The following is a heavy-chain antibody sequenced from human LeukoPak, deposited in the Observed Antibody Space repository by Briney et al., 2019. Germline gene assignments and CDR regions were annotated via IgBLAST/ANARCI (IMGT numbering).Heavy chain of an antibody. CDR1: GGSISSYY. CDR3: ARQVAYGSGSYYNG. V-gene: IGHV4-59*08. D-gene: IGHD3-10*01. CDR2: IYYSGST. Sequence: SETLSLTCTVSGGSISSYYWSWIRQPPGKGLEWIGYIYYSGSTNYNPSLKSRVTISVDTPKNQFSLKLSSVTAADTAVYYCARQVAYGSGSYYNGWGQGTLVTVSS. J-gene: IGHJ4*02.